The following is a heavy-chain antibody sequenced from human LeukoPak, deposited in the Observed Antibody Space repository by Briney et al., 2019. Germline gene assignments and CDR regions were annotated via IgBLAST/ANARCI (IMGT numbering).Heavy chain of an antibody. D-gene: IGHD1-14*01. CDR3: ARGPNPEEPFDP. V-gene: IGHV1-8*02. CDR1: GYTFTSYD. J-gene: IGHJ5*02. CDR2: MNPNSGNT. Sequence: ASVNVSCKASGYTFTSYDINWVRQATGQGLEWMGWMNPNSGNTGYAQKFQGRVTMTRNTSISTAYMELSSLRSEDTAVYYCARGPNPEEPFDPWGQGTPVTVSS.